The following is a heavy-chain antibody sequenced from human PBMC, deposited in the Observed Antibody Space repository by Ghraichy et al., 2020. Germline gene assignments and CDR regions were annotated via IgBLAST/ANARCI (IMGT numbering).Heavy chain of an antibody. CDR1: GFTFSSYW. CDR2: IKQDGSEK. Sequence: GGSPRLSCAASGFTFSSYWMSWVRQAPGKGLEWVANIKQDGSEKYYVDSVRGRFTISRDNAKNSLYLQMNSLRADDTAVYYCARDGRPSSWLDFDYWGQGTLVTVSS. CDR3: ARDGRPSSWLDFDY. V-gene: IGHV3-7*01. J-gene: IGHJ4*02. D-gene: IGHD6-13*01.